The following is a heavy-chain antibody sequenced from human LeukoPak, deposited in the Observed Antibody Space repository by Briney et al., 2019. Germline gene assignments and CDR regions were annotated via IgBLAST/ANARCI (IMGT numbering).Heavy chain of an antibody. CDR1: GFTFSNYA. CDR3: ARDGENIVVVVAATLNYYFDY. CDR2: ISYDGNNK. J-gene: IGHJ4*02. D-gene: IGHD2-15*01. Sequence: PGGSLRLSCAASGFTFSNYALHWVRQAPGKGLEGVAVISYDGNNKYYADSVKGRFTISRDNTKNTLYLQMISRRGEDTAVYYCARDGENIVVVVAATLNYYFDYWGQGTLVTVSS. V-gene: IGHV3-30*14.